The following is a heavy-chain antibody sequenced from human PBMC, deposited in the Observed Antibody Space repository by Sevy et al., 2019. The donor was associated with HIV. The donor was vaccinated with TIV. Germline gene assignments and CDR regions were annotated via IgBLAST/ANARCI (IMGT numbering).Heavy chain of an antibody. CDR2: ISAYNGNT. V-gene: IGHV1-18*04. CDR3: AKGREKAAGRYYYYGMDV. J-gene: IGHJ6*02. CDR1: GYTFTSYG. D-gene: IGHD6-13*01. Sequence: ASVKVSCKASGYTFTSYGISWVRQAPGQGLEWMGWISAYNGNTNYAQKLQGRVTMTTDTSTSTAYMELRSLRSDDTAVYYCAKGREKAAGRYYYYGMDVWGQGTTVTVSS.